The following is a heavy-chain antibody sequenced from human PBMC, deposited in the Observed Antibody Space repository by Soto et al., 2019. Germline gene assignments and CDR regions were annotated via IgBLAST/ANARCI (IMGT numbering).Heavy chain of an antibody. CDR3: ARGEFYGDWSHDAFDI. V-gene: IGHV1-46*01. CDR1: GYTFTSYY. J-gene: IGHJ3*02. Sequence: AASVKVSCKASGYTFTSYYMHWVRQAPGQGLEWMGIINPSGGSTSYAQKFQGRVTMTRDTPTSTVYMELSSLRSEDTAVYYCARGEFYGDWSHDAFDIWGQGTMVTVSS. D-gene: IGHD3-10*01. CDR2: INPSGGST.